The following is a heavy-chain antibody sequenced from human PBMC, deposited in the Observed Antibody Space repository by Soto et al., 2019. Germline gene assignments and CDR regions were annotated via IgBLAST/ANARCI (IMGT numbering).Heavy chain of an antibody. J-gene: IGHJ4*02. D-gene: IGHD6-6*01. Sequence: SETLSLTCTVSGVSSSSGGYYWTWIRQHPGKGLEWIGCIYYSGRTYYNPSLKSRVTISVDTSKRQFSLKLSSVTAADTAIYYCARTKDYSSSLDYWGQGALVTVSS. V-gene: IGHV4-31*03. CDR1: GVSSSSGGYY. CDR2: IYYSGRT. CDR3: ARTKDYSSSLDY.